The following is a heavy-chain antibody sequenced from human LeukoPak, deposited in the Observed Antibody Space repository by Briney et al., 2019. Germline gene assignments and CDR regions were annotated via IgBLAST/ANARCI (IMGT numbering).Heavy chain of an antibody. J-gene: IGHJ4*02. V-gene: IGHV4-39*07. CDR1: GGSISSSSYY. CDR3: ARYLVENAFDY. CDR2: IYYSGST. Sequence: PSETLSLTCTVSGGSISSSSYYWGWIRQPPGKGPEWIGSIYYSGSTYYNPSLKSRVTISVDTSKNQFSLKLSSVTAADTAVYYCARYLVENAFDYWGQGTLVTVSS. D-gene: IGHD3-16*02.